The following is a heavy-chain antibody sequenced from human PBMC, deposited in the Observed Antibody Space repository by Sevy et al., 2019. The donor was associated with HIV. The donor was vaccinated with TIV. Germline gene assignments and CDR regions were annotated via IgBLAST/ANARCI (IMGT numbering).Heavy chain of an antibody. D-gene: IGHD2-2*01. CDR3: ARGRQAYVVVVPSTVPFHY. CDR1: GGSFSGYF. Sequence: SETLSLTCAVYGGSFSGYFWNWIRQSPGKGLEWIGEINHTGTLKYNPSLKSRVTISVDASKNQLSLHLSSVTAADTAIYYCARGRQAYVVVVPSTVPFHYWGQGTLVTVSS. V-gene: IGHV4-34*01. CDR2: INHTGTL. J-gene: IGHJ4*02.